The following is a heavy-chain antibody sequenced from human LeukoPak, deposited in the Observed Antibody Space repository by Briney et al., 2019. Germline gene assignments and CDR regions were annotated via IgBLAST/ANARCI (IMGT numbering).Heavy chain of an antibody. V-gene: IGHV3-7*01. J-gene: IGHJ6*03. CDR3: ARALKGVRRRIAGDTTFEYYYYMDV. D-gene: IGHD1-26*01. CDR1: GFTFSSYW. Sequence: GGSLRLSCAASGFTFSSYWMSWDRQAPGKGLEWVVNIKKDGREKYYVDSVKGRFTISRDNAKNSLYLQMNSLRAEDTAVYYCARALKGVRRRIAGDTTFEYYYYMDVWGKGTTVTISS. CDR2: IKKDGREK.